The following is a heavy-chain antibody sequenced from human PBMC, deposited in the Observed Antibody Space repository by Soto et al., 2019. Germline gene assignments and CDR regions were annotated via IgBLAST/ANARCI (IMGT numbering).Heavy chain of an antibody. CDR3: ARRLEEFGNYWFDP. V-gene: IGHV4-59*04. J-gene: IGHJ5*02. Sequence: PSETLSLTCTVSGGSISSYYWSWIRQPPGKGLEWIGYIYYSGSTYYNPSLKSRITISVDTSKNQFSLKLNSVTAADTAVYYCARRLEEFGNYWFDPWGQGTLVTVSS. D-gene: IGHD3-10*01. CDR1: GGSISSYY. CDR2: IYYSGST.